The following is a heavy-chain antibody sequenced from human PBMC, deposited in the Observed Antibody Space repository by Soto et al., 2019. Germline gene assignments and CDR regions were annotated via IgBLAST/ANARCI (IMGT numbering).Heavy chain of an antibody. CDR2: ISCSSSYM. CDR3: AIGPLSGYEDFAY. Sequence: EVQLVESGGGLVKPGGSLRLSCAASGFTFSSYSMNWVPQAPGNGLEWVSSISCSSSYMFYADPVNGRFTISRDNAKNSLYLQMNSLRAEDTAVYYCAIGPLSGYEDFAYWCQGTLVTVS. V-gene: IGHV3-21*01. D-gene: IGHD5-12*01. CDR1: GFTFSSYS. J-gene: IGHJ4*02.